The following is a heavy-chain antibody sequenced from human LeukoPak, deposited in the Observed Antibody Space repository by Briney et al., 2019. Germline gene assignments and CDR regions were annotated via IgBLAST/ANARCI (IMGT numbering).Heavy chain of an antibody. CDR3: ARAMALAGTEYLYY. CDR1: GYTFTGYY. J-gene: IGHJ4*02. Sequence: ASVKVSCKASGYTFTGYYMHWVRQAPGQGLEWMGWINPNSGGTNYAQKFQGRVTMTRDTSISTAYMELSRLRSDDTAVYYCARAMALAGTEYLYYWGQGTLVTVSS. D-gene: IGHD6-19*01. V-gene: IGHV1-2*02. CDR2: INPNSGGT.